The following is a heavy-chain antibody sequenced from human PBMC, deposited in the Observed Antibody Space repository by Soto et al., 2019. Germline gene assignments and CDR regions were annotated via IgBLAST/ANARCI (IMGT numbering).Heavy chain of an antibody. D-gene: IGHD2-2*01. CDR3: ARGPRYCSTTTCFSGVTWFDP. CDR1: GYTFTSYG. CDR2: ISSYNGNT. Sequence: ASVKVSCKASGYTFTSYGISWVRQAPGQGLEWMGWISSYNGNTNYAQKVQGRVTLTTDTSTSTTYMELRSLRSDDTAVYYCARGPRYCSTTTCFSGVTWFDPWGQGALVTVSS. V-gene: IGHV1-18*04. J-gene: IGHJ5*02.